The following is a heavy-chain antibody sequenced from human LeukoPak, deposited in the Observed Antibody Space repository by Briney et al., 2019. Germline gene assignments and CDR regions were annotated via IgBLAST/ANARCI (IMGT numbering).Heavy chain of an antibody. CDR2: IIPIFGTA. Sequence: SVKVSCKASGGTFSSHAISWVRQAPGQELEWMGGIIPIFGTANYAQKFQGRVTITADKSTSTAYMELSSLRSEDTAVYYCARVADSSGYPVAYWGQGTLVTVSS. V-gene: IGHV1-69*06. J-gene: IGHJ4*02. CDR3: ARVADSSGYPVAY. D-gene: IGHD3-22*01. CDR1: GGTFSSHA.